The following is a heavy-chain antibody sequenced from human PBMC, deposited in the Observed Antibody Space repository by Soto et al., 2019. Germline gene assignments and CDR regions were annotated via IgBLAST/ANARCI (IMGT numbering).Heavy chain of an antibody. J-gene: IGHJ4*02. Sequence: QVQLQQSGPGLVKPSQTLSLTCAISGDSVSSNSAAWTWIRQSPSRGLEWLGRTYYRSTWSNDYALSVKSRITINPDTSNNPCSLHLNSVTPEDTAVYYCARQIAATGTAGTFDYWGQGTLVTVSS. CDR2: TYYRSTWSN. CDR3: ARQIAATGTAGTFDY. D-gene: IGHD6-13*01. V-gene: IGHV6-1*01. CDR1: GDSVSSNSAA.